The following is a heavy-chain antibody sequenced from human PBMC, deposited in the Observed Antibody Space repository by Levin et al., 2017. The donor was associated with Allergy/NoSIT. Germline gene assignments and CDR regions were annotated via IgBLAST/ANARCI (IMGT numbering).Heavy chain of an antibody. D-gene: IGHD6-6*01. V-gene: IGHV3-23*01. CDR3: ANGHIAARISVGMDG. CDR2: TSGSGGST. Sequence: PGGSLRLSCAASGFTFSSYAMSWVRQAPGKGLEWVSGTSGSGGSTYYADSVKGRFTISRDNAKNTLYLQMNSLRAEDKAVYYCANGHIAARISVGMDGWGQGTTVTVSS. CDR1: GFTFSSYA. J-gene: IGHJ6*02.